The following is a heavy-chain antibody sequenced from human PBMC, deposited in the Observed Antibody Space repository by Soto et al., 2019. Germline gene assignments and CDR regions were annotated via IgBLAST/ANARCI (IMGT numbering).Heavy chain of an antibody. D-gene: IGHD2-15*01. CDR1: GFTFSSYA. V-gene: IGHV3-23*01. CDR2: ISGSGGST. Sequence: GGSLRLSCAASGFTFSSYAMSWVRQAPGKGLEWVSAISGSGGSTYYADSAKGRFTISRDNSKNTLYLQMNSLRAEDTAVYYCAKMRGVVVVVAATRGYNWFDPWGQGTLVTVSS. J-gene: IGHJ5*02. CDR3: AKMRGVVVVVAATRGYNWFDP.